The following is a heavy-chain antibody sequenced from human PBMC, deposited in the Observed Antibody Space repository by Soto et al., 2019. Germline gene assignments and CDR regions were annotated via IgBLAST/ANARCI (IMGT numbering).Heavy chain of an antibody. Sequence: GGSLRLSCVASGSSSDPFTMHWVRELPGKGLEWVAGLSWDRSTVAYADSVQGRFTISRDHAKNSVDLLMDSLRPDDTALYFCAISSPDIVVLPSSIYFTSWGPGTQVTVSS. V-gene: IGHV3-9*02. J-gene: IGHJ4*02. CDR2: LSWDRSTV. D-gene: IGHD2-15*01. CDR1: GSSSDPFT. CDR3: AISSPDIVVLPSSIYFTS.